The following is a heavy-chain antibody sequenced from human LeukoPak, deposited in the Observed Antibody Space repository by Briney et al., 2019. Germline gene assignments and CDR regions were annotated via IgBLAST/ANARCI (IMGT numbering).Heavy chain of an antibody. CDR1: GFTFSSYV. D-gene: IGHD3-10*01. CDR2: ISYDGSNE. Sequence: GGSLRLSCAASGFTFSSYVMHWVRQAPGKGLEWVAIISYDGSNEYYADSVKGRFTISRDNSKNTLYLQMNSLRAADTAVYYCAKGGISRGGFDYWGQGTLVTVSS. J-gene: IGHJ4*02. V-gene: IGHV3-30*04. CDR3: AKGGISRGGFDY.